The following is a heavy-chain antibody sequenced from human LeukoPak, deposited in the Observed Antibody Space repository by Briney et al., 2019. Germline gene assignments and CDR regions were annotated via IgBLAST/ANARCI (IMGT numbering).Heavy chain of an antibody. CDR2: TFYRSKWYN. Sequence: SQTLSLTCAISGDSVSGNRVAWNWIRQSPSRGLEWLGRTFYRSKWYNTYAPSMQSRMTINPDTSQNQFSLHLSSVTPEDTAVYFCARDIFYGSRAPYGMDVWGQGTTVTVSS. CDR1: GDSVSGNRVA. V-gene: IGHV6-1*01. CDR3: ARDIFYGSRAPYGMDV. J-gene: IGHJ6*02. D-gene: IGHD3-10*01.